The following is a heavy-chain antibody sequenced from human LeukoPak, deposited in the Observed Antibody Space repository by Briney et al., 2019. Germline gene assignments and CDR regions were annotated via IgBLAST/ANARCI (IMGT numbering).Heavy chain of an antibody. CDR1: GYSISSGYY. V-gene: IGHV4-38-2*01. CDR3: ARTQPVGVRGGDS. Sequence: SETLSLTCSVSGYSISSGYYWGWIRQPPGKGLEWIGTIHHSGSADDNPSLKSRVTISVDTSKNQFSLKLSSVTAADTAVYYCARTQPVGVRGGDSWGQGTLVTVSS. D-gene: IGHD3-10*02. CDR2: IHHSGSA. J-gene: IGHJ5*01.